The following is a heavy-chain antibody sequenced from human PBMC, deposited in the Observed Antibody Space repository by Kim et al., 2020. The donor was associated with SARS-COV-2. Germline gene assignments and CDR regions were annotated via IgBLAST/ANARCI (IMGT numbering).Heavy chain of an antibody. Sequence: SETLSLTCAVYGGSFSGYYWSWIRQPPGKVLEWIGEINHSGSTNYNPSLKSRVTISVDTSKNQFSLKLSSVTAADTAVYYCARGRYSSSWYGPHWYFDLWDRGTLVTVSS. J-gene: IGHJ2*01. CDR1: GGSFSGYY. V-gene: IGHV4-34*01. D-gene: IGHD6-13*01. CDR2: INHSGST. CDR3: ARGRYSSSWYGPHWYFDL.